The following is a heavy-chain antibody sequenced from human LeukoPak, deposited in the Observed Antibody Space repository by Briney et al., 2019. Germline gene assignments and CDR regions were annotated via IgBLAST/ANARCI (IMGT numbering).Heavy chain of an antibody. J-gene: IGHJ3*02. CDR1: GGSFNTYY. V-gene: IGHV4-59*08. CDR2: IYHTGNT. CDR3: ARLAIAARLAPFDI. D-gene: IGHD6-6*01. Sequence: PSETLSLTCTVSGGSFNTYYWSRIRQSPGKGLEWMGYIYHTGNTNYNPSLKSRVTISIDTSQNQFSLNLTSVTAADTAVYYCARLAIAARLAPFDIWGQGTMVTVSS.